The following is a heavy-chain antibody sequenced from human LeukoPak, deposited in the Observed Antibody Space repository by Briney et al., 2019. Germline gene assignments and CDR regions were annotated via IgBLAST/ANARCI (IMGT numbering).Heavy chain of an antibody. J-gene: IGHJ6*03. CDR3: ARGAPPGYYYDYYMDV. CDR2: IYYSGST. V-gene: IGHV4-59*01. Sequence: SETLSLTCTVSGGSISSYYWSWIRQTPGKGLEWIGYIYYSGSTNFNPSLKSRVTMSVDTSKNQFSLGMSSVTAADTAVYYCARGAPPGYYYDYYMDVWGKGTTVTISS. CDR1: GGSISSYY.